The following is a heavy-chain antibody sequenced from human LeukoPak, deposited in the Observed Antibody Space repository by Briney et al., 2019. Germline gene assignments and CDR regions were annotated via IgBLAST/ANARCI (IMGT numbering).Heavy chain of an antibody. CDR3: AQVTSGRFDY. CDR1: GFTFSSYG. Sequence: GGSLRLSCAVSGFTFSSYGLSWVRQASGKGLEWVSGITGSGSRVYYADSVTGRFTISRDNSKNTLYLQMNSLRDEDTAIYYCAQVTSGRFDYWGQGTLVTVSS. D-gene: IGHD2-2*01. CDR2: ITGSGSRV. J-gene: IGHJ4*02. V-gene: IGHV3-23*01.